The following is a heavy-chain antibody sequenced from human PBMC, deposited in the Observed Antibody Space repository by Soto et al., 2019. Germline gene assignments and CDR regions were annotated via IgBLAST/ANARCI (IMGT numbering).Heavy chain of an antibody. CDR1: GYSFTSYW. CDR3: ARPLITPVLNYARFEAAFEI. J-gene: IGHJ3*02. CDR2: IDPSDSYT. V-gene: IGHV5-10-1*01. D-gene: IGHD2-2*01. Sequence: LGQALNISCKGSGYSFTSYWITWVRQMPGKGLEWMGRIDPSDSYTNYSPSFQGHVTISADKSISTAYLQWSSLKASDTAMYYCARPLITPVLNYARFEAAFEIWGQGTMVTV.